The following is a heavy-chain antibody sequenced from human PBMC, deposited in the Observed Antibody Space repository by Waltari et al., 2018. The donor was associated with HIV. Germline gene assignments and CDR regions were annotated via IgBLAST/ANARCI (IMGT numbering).Heavy chain of an antibody. D-gene: IGHD6-13*01. CDR1: HFSISSGHY. Sequence: QVQLQESGPGLVKPSDTLSLTCAVSHFSISSGHYWGWIRQSPGKGLEWIGRVFHSGSTFYKPSVRSRVSISVATSKNQFSLKLTSVTAADTAVYYCARQPAPDSTWFQIYFDYWGQGTVVTVSS. J-gene: IGHJ4*02. CDR2: VFHSGST. CDR3: ARQPAPDSTWFQIYFDY. V-gene: IGHV4-38-2*01.